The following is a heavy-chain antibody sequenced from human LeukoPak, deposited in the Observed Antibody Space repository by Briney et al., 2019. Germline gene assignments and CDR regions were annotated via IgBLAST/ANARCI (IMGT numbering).Heavy chain of an antibody. Sequence: ASVKVSCKASGYTFTGYYMHWVRQAPGQGLEWMGWINPNSGGTNYAQKFQGRVTMTRDTSISTAYMELSRLRSDDTAVYYCARVGLGYCSGGSCYDNDYWDQGTLVTVSS. CDR2: INPNSGGT. J-gene: IGHJ4*02. CDR1: GYTFTGYY. D-gene: IGHD2-15*01. V-gene: IGHV1-2*02. CDR3: ARVGLGYCSGGSCYDNDY.